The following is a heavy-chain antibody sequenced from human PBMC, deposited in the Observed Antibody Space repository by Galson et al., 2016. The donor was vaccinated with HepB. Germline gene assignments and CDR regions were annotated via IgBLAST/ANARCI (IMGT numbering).Heavy chain of an antibody. CDR1: GFSLTTRDVA. V-gene: IGHV2-5*02. Sequence: PALVTPTQTLTLTCSFSGFSLTTRDVAVGWIRQPPGKALEWLALIYWDDDKRYSPSLKNSLTVTKDTSKNQAVLTLTNVGPVDPATYYCVSTYQIVTPFDFWGQGTVVTVSS. CDR2: IYWDDDK. D-gene: IGHD2-2*01. CDR3: VSTYQIVTPFDF. J-gene: IGHJ3*01.